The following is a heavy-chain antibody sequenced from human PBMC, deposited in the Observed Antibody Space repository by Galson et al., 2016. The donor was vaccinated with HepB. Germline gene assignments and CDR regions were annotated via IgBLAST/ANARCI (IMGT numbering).Heavy chain of an antibody. CDR2: ISSSSSYI. CDR3: ARDLEQREDHSDRYYYFGMDV. V-gene: IGHV3-21*01. CDR1: GFTFSSYS. D-gene: IGHD3-3*01. J-gene: IGHJ6*02. Sequence: SLRLSCAASGFTFSSYSLNWVRQAPGKGLEWVSSISSSSSYIYYADSVKGRFTISRDNAKNSLYLQMNSLRAEDTAVYYCARDLEQREDHSDRYYYFGMDVWGQGTTVTVSS.